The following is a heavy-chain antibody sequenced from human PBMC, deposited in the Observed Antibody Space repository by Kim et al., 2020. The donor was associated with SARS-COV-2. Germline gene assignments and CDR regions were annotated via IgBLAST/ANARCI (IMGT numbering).Heavy chain of an antibody. J-gene: IGHJ2*01. Sequence: GGSLRLSCAASGFTFSNYDLHWVRQATGKGLEWVSGVDAAGRTYYPASVKGRFITSRENAENSAYLQMNSLTAGDTAAYYCAREPQVADWYFEVWGCGTL. D-gene: IGHD2-15*01. CDR3: AREPQVADWYFEV. CDR2: VDAAGRT. CDR1: GFTFSNYD. V-gene: IGHV3-13*04.